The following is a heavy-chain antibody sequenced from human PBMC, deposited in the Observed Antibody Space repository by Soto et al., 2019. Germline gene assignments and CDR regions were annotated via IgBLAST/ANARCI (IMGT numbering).Heavy chain of an antibody. CDR1: GFTFSDYA. CDR3: AKGGRQWLVTSDFNY. J-gene: IGHJ4*02. Sequence: VQLVESGGGVVQPGRSLRLSCAASGFTFSDYAMHGVRQAPGKGLEWVAVVSHDGRNTHYADSVKGRFTISRDSSKNTVSLEMTSLRTEDTAVYYCAKGGRQWLVTSDFNYWGQGPLVTVS. D-gene: IGHD6-19*01. V-gene: IGHV3-30*18. CDR2: VSHDGRNT.